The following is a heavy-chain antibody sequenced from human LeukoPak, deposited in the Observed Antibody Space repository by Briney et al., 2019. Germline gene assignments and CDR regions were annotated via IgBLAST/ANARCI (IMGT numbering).Heavy chain of an antibody. CDR3: ARNLWFGESSDAFDM. CDR2: ISPSGGST. J-gene: IGHJ3*02. V-gene: IGHV1-46*01. Sequence: ASVKVSCKAFGYTFTSNYMHWVRQAPGQGPEWMGVISPSGGSTTYAQKFQGRVTMTRNTSISTAYMELSSLRSEDAAVYYCARNLWFGESSDAFDMWGQGTMVTVSS. D-gene: IGHD3-10*01. CDR1: GYTFTSNY.